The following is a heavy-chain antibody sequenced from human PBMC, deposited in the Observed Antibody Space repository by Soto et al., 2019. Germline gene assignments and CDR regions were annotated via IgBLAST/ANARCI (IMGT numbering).Heavy chain of an antibody. J-gene: IGHJ4*02. CDR1: GGSISSYY. CDR2: IYYSGST. Sequence: KPSETLSLTCTVSGGSISSYYWSWIRQPPGKGLEWVGYIYYSGSTNYNPSLKSRVTISVDTSKNQLSLKLSSVTAADTAEYYCARETGTTSYWGQGTLVTVSS. D-gene: IGHD1-7*01. CDR3: ARETGTTSY. V-gene: IGHV4-59*01.